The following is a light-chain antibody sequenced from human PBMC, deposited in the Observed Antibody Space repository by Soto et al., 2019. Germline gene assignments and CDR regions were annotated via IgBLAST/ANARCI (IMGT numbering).Light chain of an antibody. CDR3: PQYGSSPGT. V-gene: IGKV3-20*01. CDR1: QSPSSNS. J-gene: IGKJ1*01. Sequence: EIVLTQSPGTLSLSPGERATLSCWASQSPSSNSLAWYQQKPGQAPRLLIYGASSRATGIPDRFRGSGSGRDCTLTISRLEPEDFAVYYWPQYGSSPGTFGQGTKVEIK. CDR2: GAS.